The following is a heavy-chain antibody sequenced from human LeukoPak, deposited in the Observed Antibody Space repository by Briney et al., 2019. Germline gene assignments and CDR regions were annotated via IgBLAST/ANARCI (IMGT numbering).Heavy chain of an antibody. CDR1: GFTFSSYA. Sequence: GGSLRLSCAASGFTFSSYAMNWVRQAPGKGLEWVSAISGSGGSTYYADSVKGRFTISRDNSKSTLYLQMNSLRAEDTAVYYCARLRNDAFDIWGQGTVVTVSS. D-gene: IGHD1-14*01. V-gene: IGHV3-23*01. CDR3: ARLRNDAFDI. CDR2: ISGSGGST. J-gene: IGHJ3*02.